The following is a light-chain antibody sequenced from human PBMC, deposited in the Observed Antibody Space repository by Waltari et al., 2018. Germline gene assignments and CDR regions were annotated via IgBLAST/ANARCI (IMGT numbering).Light chain of an antibody. Sequence: QSGLTQPPSVSGAPGQRVTISCTGSSSNIGAGSDVHWYQLRPGTVPKLLIYGNSNRPSGVPDRFSGSKSGTSASLAITGLQADDEADYYCQSYDSSLSASIFGGGTKLTVL. J-gene: IGLJ2*01. CDR1: SSNIGAGSD. CDR3: QSYDSSLSASI. V-gene: IGLV1-40*01. CDR2: GNS.